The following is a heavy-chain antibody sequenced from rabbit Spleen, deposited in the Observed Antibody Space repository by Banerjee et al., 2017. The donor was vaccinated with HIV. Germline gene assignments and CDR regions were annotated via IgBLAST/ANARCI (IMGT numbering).Heavy chain of an antibody. CDR3: VRDQAGDADYGPYYLNL. CDR1: GFSFSDRDV. Sequence: QEQLVESGGGLVKPEGSLTLTCKASGFSFSDRDVMCWVRQAPGKGLEWIGYIEPIFGNTYYANWVNGRFTISSHNAQNTLYLQLSSLTVADTATYFCVRDQAGDADYGPYYLNLWGPGTLVTVS. J-gene: IGHJ4*01. V-gene: IGHV1S47*01. D-gene: IGHD2-1*01. CDR2: IEPIFGNT.